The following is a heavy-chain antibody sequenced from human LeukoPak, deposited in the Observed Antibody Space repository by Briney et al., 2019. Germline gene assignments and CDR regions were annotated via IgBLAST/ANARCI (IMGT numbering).Heavy chain of an antibody. D-gene: IGHD6-13*01. V-gene: IGHV4-59*01. CDR2: IYYSGST. CDR3: ASDIAAAGVFTFDY. CDR1: GGSISSYY. J-gene: IGHJ4*02. Sequence: SETLSLTCTVSGGSISSYYWSWIRQPPGKGLEWIGYIYYSGSTNYNPSLKSRVTISVDTSKNQFSLKLSCGAAADTAVYYCASDIAAAGVFTFDYWGQGTLVTVSS.